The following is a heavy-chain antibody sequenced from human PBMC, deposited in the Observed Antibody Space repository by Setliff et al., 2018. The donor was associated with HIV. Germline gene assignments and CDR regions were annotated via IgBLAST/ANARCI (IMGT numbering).Heavy chain of an antibody. J-gene: IGHJ4*02. D-gene: IGHD6-6*01. CDR3: ATGRPLTIAARLKILIWVY. Sequence: ASVKVSCKASGYTFTSYAMHWVRQATGQGLEWMGWMNPNSGNTGYAQKFQGRVTMTTDTSTTTAYMELRSLKSDDTAIYFCATGRPLTIAARLKILIWVYWGQGTLVTVSS. CDR1: GYTFTSYA. CDR2: MNPNSGNT. V-gene: IGHV1-8*02.